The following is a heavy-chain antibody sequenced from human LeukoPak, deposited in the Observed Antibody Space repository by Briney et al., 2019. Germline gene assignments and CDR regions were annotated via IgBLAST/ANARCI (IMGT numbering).Heavy chain of an antibody. V-gene: IGHV4-30-4*01. CDR1: GGSISSGDYY. CDR2: IYYSGST. J-gene: IGHJ4*02. CDR3: AREFSGSWYYFDY. D-gene: IGHD6-13*01. Sequence: PSETLSLTCTVSGGSISSGDYYWSWIRQPPGKGLGWIGYIYYSGSTYYNPSLKSRVTISVDTSKNQFSLKLSSVTAADTAVYYCAREFSGSWYYFDYWGQGTLVTVSS.